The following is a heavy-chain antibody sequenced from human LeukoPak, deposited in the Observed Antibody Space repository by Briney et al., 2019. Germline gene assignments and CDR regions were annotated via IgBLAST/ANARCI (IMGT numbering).Heavy chain of an antibody. CDR1: GGSISSSSYY. CDR3: AGPQTGTTIYGSPGAFDI. CDR2: FYYSGST. V-gene: IGHV4-39*07. Sequence: PSETLSLTCTVSGGSISSSSYYWGWIRQPPGKGLEWIGSFYYSGSTYYNPSLKSRVTISVDTSKNQFSLKLSSVTAADTAVYYCAGPQTGTTIYGSPGAFDIWGQGTMVTVSS. D-gene: IGHD1-7*01. J-gene: IGHJ3*02.